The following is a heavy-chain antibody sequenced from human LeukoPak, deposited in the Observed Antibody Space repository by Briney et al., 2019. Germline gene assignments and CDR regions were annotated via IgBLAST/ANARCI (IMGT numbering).Heavy chain of an antibody. CDR2: INHSGST. CDR1: GGSFSGYY. Sequence: SETLSLTCAVYGGSFSGYYWSWVRQPPGEGLEWVGEINHSGSTNYNPSLKSRVTISVDTSKNQFSLKLSSVTAADRAVYYCADRDSYNPWKYWGQGTLLTVSS. J-gene: IGHJ4*02. D-gene: IGHD5-24*01. CDR3: ADRDSYNPWKY. V-gene: IGHV4-34*01.